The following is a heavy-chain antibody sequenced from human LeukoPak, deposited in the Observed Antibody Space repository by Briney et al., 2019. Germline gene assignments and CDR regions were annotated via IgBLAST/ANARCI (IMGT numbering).Heavy chain of an antibody. CDR2: INPNSGGT. D-gene: IGHD3-3*01. CDR1: GYTFIGYY. J-gene: IGHJ4*02. CDR3: ARGTYGYYDFWSGYYYLDY. V-gene: IGHV1-2*02. Sequence: ASVKVSCKVSGYTFIGYYIHWVRQAPGQGLEWMGWINPNSGGTNYAQKLQGRVTMTTDTSTSTAYMELRSLRSDDTAVYYCARGTYGYYDFWSGYYYLDYWGQGTLVTVSS.